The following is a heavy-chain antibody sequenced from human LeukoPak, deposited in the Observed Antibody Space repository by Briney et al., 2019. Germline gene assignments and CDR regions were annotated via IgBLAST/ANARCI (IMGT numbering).Heavy chain of an antibody. D-gene: IGHD6-19*01. V-gene: IGHV3-21*01. CDR1: GFTFSSYS. Sequence: GGSLRLSCAASGFTFSSYSMTWVRQAPGKGLEWVSSISSSSSYICYADSVKGRFTISRDNAKNSLYLQMNSLRAEDTAVYYCARYDSSGFDWGQGTLVTVSS. J-gene: IGHJ4*02. CDR3: ARYDSSGFD. CDR2: ISSSSSYI.